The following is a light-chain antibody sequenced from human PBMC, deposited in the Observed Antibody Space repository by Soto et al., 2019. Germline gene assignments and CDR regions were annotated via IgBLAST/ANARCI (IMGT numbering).Light chain of an antibody. Sequence: IQLTQSPSSLSASVGDRVSITCRASQDIKTYLAWYQQKRGKAPKLLISGTFTLQSGVPSRFNGSGYETDFTLTISRLQPEDFATYYCQHLNNYPPFTFGPGTKVDLE. CDR3: QHLNNYPPFT. V-gene: IGKV1-9*01. CDR1: QDIKTY. CDR2: GTF. J-gene: IGKJ3*01.